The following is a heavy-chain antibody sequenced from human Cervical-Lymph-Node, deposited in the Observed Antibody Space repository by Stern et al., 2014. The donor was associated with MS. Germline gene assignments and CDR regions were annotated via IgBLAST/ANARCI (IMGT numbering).Heavy chain of an antibody. CDR2: ISYSGDT. D-gene: IGHD3-22*01. CDR1: GGSISTYY. V-gene: IGHV4-59*01. CDR3: ARRDYYDTSSYYDDAFDI. Sequence: VHLVESGPGLVKASETLSLTCTVSGGSISTYYWTWIRQPPGKGLEWIGEISYSGDTHYNPSLKSRVTLSGDTSKNHFSLKLSSVTAADTAVYYCARRDYYDTSSYYDDAFDIWGQGTMVTVSS. J-gene: IGHJ3*02.